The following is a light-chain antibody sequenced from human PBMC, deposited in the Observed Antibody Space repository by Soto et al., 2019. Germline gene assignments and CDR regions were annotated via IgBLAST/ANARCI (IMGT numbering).Light chain of an antibody. V-gene: IGKV3-11*01. CDR2: DAS. CDR1: QSVSSY. J-gene: IGKJ4*01. CDR3: QQRSNGPLT. Sequence: EIVLTQSPATLSLSPGERATLSCRASQSVSSYLAWYQQKPGQAPRLLIYDASNRATGIPARFSGSGSGTDFTLTISSLEPDDFAVYYCQQRSNGPLTFGGGTKVDIK.